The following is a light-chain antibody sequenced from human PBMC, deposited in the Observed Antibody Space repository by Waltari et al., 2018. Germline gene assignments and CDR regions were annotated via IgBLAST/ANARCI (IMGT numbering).Light chain of an antibody. J-gene: IGLJ1*01. CDR2: RND. CDR3: AAWDDSLGGHFV. Sequence: QSVLTQPPSASGTPGQSVTISCSGSLSNIGANFVYWYQQVPGTAPKLLLYRNDQRPSGVPDRFSASKSGSAASLAISGLRSEDEADYFCAAWDDSLGGHFVFGTGTKVIV. V-gene: IGLV1-47*01. CDR1: LSNIGANF.